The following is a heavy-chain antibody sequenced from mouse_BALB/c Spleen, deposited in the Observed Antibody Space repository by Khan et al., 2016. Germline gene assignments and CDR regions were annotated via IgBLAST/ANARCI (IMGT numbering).Heavy chain of an antibody. J-gene: IGHJ2*01. CDR2: ISYSGST. CDR3: ARSGYDGYYLDY. V-gene: IGHV3-2*02. Sequence: EVQLQESGPGLVKPSQSLSLTCTVTGYSITSDYAWNWIRQFPGNKLEWMGYISYSGSTSYNPSLKSRISITRDTSKNQFFLQLNSVTTEDTATYYCARSGYDGYYLDYWGQGTTLTVSS. CDR1: GYSITSDYA. D-gene: IGHD2-2*01.